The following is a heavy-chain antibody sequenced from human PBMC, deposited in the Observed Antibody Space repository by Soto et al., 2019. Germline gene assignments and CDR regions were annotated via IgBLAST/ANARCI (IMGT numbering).Heavy chain of an antibody. V-gene: IGHV3-23*01. CDR2: VSPSGSNT. Sequence: EVQLLESGGGLVQPGGSLRLSCAVSGFIFSNYPMSWVRQAPGKGLEWVSSVSPSGSNTYYGDSVKGRFTMSRDNSEIGLHLKINSWRAEAPAVYFCARRNSSGWYSLDYWGQGTLVTVSS. D-gene: IGHD6-19*01. CDR1: GFIFSNYP. CDR3: ARRNSSGWYSLDY. J-gene: IGHJ4*02.